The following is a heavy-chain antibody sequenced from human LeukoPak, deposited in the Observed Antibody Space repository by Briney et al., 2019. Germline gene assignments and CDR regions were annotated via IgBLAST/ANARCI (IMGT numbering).Heavy chain of an antibody. CDR1: GFTFSIYE. Sequence: GGSLRLSCATSGFTFSIYEMNWVRQAPGKGLEWVSYISTSGSTIYYADSVKGRFTISRDNAKNSLYLQMNSLRAEDTAVYYCARDPHPGPKSVVVVTANFDYWGQGTLVTVSS. CDR2: ISTSGSTI. D-gene: IGHD2-21*02. CDR3: ARDPHPGPKSVVVVTANFDY. J-gene: IGHJ4*02. V-gene: IGHV3-48*03.